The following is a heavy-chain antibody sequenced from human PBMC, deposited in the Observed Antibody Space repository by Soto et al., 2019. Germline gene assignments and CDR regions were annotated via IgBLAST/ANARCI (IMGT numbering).Heavy chain of an antibody. CDR2: IYDSGRA. D-gene: IGHD1-26*01. CDR3: ARGDRSSGRFSDWFGP. V-gene: IGHV4-30-2*06. Sequence: SETLSLTCSVSGGSITSGGFSWSWIRQSPGRGLEWLGYIYDSGRAYYKPSLKSRVTISLDRSNNQFSLKLDSTTAADTAVYYXARGDRSSGRFSDWFGPWGQGTLVTVSS. J-gene: IGHJ5*02. CDR1: GGSITSGGFS.